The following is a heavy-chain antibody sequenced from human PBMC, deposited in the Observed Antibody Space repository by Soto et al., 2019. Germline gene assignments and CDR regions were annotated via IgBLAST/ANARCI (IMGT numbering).Heavy chain of an antibody. CDR2: ISGSGGST. Sequence: GGSLRLSCAASGFTFSSYAMSWVRQAPGKGLEWVSAISGSGGSTYYADSVKGRFTISRDNSKNTLYLQMNSLRAEDTAVYYCAKSRSDSSGWYAQEGYWGQGTLVTVSS. J-gene: IGHJ4*02. V-gene: IGHV3-23*01. CDR3: AKSRSDSSGWYAQEGY. D-gene: IGHD6-19*01. CDR1: GFTFSSYA.